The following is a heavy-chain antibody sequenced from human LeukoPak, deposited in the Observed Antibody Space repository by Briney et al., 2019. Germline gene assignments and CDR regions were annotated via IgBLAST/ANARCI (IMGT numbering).Heavy chain of an antibody. J-gene: IGHJ4*02. CDR1: GGSFSGYY. Sequence: PSETLSLTCAVYGGSFSGYYWSWIRQPPGKGLEWIGEINHSGSTNYNPSLKSRVTISVDTSKNQFSLKLSSVTAADTAVYYLARVGSGYSYEFDYWGQGTLVTVSS. CDR2: INHSGST. V-gene: IGHV4-34*01. D-gene: IGHD5-18*01. CDR3: ARVGSGYSYEFDY.